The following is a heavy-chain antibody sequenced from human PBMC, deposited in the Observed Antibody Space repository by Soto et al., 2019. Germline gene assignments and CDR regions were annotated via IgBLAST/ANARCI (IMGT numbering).Heavy chain of an antibody. CDR2: IYYSGST. D-gene: IGHD3-3*01. CDR3: ARGSYEGYDFWSGYRYFDY. J-gene: IGHJ4*02. Sequence: TSETLSLTCTVSGGSISSYDWSWIRQPPGKGLEWIGYIYYSGSTNYNPSLKSRVTISVDTSKNQFSLKLSSVTAADTAVYYCARGSYEGYDFWSGYRYFDYWGQGTLVTVSS. CDR1: GGSISSYD. V-gene: IGHV4-59*01.